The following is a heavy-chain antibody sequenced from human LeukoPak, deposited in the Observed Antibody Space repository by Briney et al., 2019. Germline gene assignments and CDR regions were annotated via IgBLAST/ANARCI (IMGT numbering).Heavy chain of an antibody. CDR2: ISYDGSKK. CDR1: GFTLSGFA. D-gene: IGHD1-1*01. Sequence: GGSLRLSCAASGFTLSGFAMHWVRQAPGKGLEWVALISYDGSKKFYADSVKGRFTISRDNSKNTLFLQMNSLRAEDTAVYYCARDPAAYNWNEFDYWGQGTLVTVSS. CDR3: ARDPAAYNWNEFDY. J-gene: IGHJ4*02. V-gene: IGHV3-30*04.